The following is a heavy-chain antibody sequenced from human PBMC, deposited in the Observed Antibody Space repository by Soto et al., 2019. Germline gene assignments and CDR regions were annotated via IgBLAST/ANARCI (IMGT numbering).Heavy chain of an antibody. CDR1: GGTFSSYA. CDR2: IIPIFGTA. CDR3: ARDLTAARRLGYFDY. D-gene: IGHD6-6*01. Sequence: QVQLVQSGAEVKKPGSSVKVSCKASGGTFSSYAISWVRQAPGQGLEWMGGIIPIFGTANYAQKFQGRVTIXXDXSXXTAYMELSSLRSEDTAVYYCARDLTAARRLGYFDYWGQGTLVTVSS. V-gene: IGHV1-69*12. J-gene: IGHJ4*02.